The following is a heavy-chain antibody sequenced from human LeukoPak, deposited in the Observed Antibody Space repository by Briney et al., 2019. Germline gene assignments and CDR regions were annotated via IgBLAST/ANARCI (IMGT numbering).Heavy chain of an antibody. D-gene: IGHD2-15*01. J-gene: IGHJ4*02. V-gene: IGHV1-18*04. CDR1: GYTFTSYG. CDR3: ATYGLGYCSGGSCYSPLELDY. Sequence: ASVKVSCKSSGYTFTSYGISWVRQAPGQGLEWMGWISAYNGNTNYAQKLQGRVTMTIDTSTSTAYMELRSLRSDDTAVYYRATYGLGYCSGGSCYSPLELDYWGQGTLVTVSS. CDR2: ISAYNGNT.